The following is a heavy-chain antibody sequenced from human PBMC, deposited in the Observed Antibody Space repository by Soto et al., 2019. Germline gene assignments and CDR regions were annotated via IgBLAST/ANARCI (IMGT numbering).Heavy chain of an antibody. CDR1: GGSISSSSYY. CDR2: IYYSGST. V-gene: IGHV4-39*01. Sequence: AETLSLTCTVSGGSISSSSYYWGWIRQPPGKGLEWIGSIYYSGSTYYNPSLKSRVTISVDTSKNQFSLKLSSVTAADTAVYYGAREEGSYYTVDYYYYGMDVWGQGTTVTVSS. CDR3: AREEGSYYTVDYYYYGMDV. J-gene: IGHJ6*02. D-gene: IGHD3-10*01.